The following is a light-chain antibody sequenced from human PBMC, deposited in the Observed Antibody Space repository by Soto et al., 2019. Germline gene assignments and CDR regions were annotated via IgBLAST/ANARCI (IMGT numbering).Light chain of an antibody. J-gene: IGKJ4*01. Sequence: EIVMTQSPATLSVSPGERATLSCRASQNINNNLAWYQQKPGQDPRLLIYHASTGATGIPARFSGSGSGTELTLTISSVQSEDFAVYYCQQYNDWPLTFGGGTKVEIK. CDR1: QNINNN. CDR2: HAS. V-gene: IGKV3-15*01. CDR3: QQYNDWPLT.